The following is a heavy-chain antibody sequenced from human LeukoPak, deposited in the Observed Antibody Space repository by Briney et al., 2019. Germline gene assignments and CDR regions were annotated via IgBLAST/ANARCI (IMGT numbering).Heavy chain of an antibody. CDR1: GFTFSRCA. Sequence: GGSLRLSCTASGFTFSRCAMGWVRQSPGKGLEWVAGIGGSDGRTYYADPVKGRFNISRDNFKNSLYLQLNSLRSEDTAMYYCVKDANYFDSGSYMVPFDSWGQGTLVTVSS. D-gene: IGHD3-22*01. CDR3: VKDANYFDSGSYMVPFDS. V-gene: IGHV3-23*01. J-gene: IGHJ4*02. CDR2: IGGSDGRT.